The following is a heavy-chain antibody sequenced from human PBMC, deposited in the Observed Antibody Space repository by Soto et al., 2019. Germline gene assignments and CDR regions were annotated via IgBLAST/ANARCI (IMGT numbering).Heavy chain of an antibody. J-gene: IGHJ4*02. CDR1: GYTFTGYY. Sequence: GASVKVSCKASGYTFTGYYMNWVRQAPGQGLEWMGWINPNSGGTNYAQKFQGRVTMTRDTSISTAYMELSRLRSDDTAVYYCARDRGIAMEMSEYWGQGTLVTVSS. CDR3: ARDRGIAMEMSEY. CDR2: INPNSGGT. D-gene: IGHD5-18*01. V-gene: IGHV1-2*02.